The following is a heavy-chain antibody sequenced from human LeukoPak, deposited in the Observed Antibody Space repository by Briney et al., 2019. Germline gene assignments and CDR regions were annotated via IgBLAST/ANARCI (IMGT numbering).Heavy chain of an antibody. CDR3: ARDRVLLSTSPLDY. V-gene: IGHV3-7*01. Sequence: GGSLRLSCAASGFTFSSYAMSWVRQALGKGLEWVANIKQDGSEKYYVDSVKGRFTISRDNAKNSLYLQMNSLRAEDTAVYYCARDRVLLSTSPLDYWGQGTLVTVSS. CDR1: GFTFSSYA. D-gene: IGHD2/OR15-2a*01. J-gene: IGHJ4*02. CDR2: IKQDGSEK.